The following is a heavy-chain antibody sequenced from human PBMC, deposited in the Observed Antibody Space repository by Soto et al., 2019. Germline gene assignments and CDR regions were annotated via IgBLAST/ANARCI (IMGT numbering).Heavy chain of an antibody. D-gene: IGHD3-22*01. J-gene: IGHJ6*02. CDR2: INYSGST. CDR3: ARGVVYRDVGLAYGMDV. CDR1: GESFSNHY. V-gene: IGHV4-34*01. Sequence: SETLSLTCAVYGESFSNHYWTWIRQSPGKGLEWVGEINYSGSTRYNWSLGSRVTISVDTSKNQFSLMVTSVTAEDMAVYYCARGVVYRDVGLAYGMDVWGQGTTVTVSS.